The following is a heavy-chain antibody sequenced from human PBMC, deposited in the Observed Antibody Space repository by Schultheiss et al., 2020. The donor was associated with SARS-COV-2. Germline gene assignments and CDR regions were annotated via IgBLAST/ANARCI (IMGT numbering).Heavy chain of an antibody. CDR1: GYTFTSYA. CDR3: AKDEARAAAGALDY. V-gene: IGHV1-18*01. J-gene: IGHJ4*02. CDR2: ISTYNGNT. D-gene: IGHD6-13*01. Sequence: ASVKVSCKASGYTFTSYAMHWVRQAPGQGLEWMGWISTYNGNTNYAQKLQGRVTITADESTSTAYMELSSLRSEDTAVYYCAKDEARAAAGALDYWGQGTLVTVSS.